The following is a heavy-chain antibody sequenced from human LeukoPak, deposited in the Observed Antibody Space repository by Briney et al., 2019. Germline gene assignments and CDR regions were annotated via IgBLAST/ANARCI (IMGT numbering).Heavy chain of an antibody. CDR1: GYTFTSYG. V-gene: IGHV1-18*01. D-gene: IGHD6-13*01. CDR2: ISAYNGNT. Sequence: ASVKVSFKASGYTFTSYGISWVRQAPGQGLEWMGWISAYNGNTNYAQKLQGRVTMTTDTSTSTAYMELRSLRSDDTAVYYCARVGYSSSWYAGDTGKFDYWGQGTLVTVSS. CDR3: ARVGYSSSWYAGDTGKFDY. J-gene: IGHJ4*02.